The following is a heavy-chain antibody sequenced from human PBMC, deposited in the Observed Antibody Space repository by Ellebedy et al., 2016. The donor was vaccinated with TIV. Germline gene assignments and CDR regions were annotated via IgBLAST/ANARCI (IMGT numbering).Heavy chain of an antibody. CDR2: IYKDDDK. CDR3: AHQTAELGLAH. CDR1: GFSLSTSGVG. D-gene: IGHD6-13*01. V-gene: IGHV2-5*02. J-gene: IGHJ4*02. Sequence: SGPTLVKPTQTLTVACTFSGFSLSTSGVGVSWIRQSPGEALEWLALIYKDDDKRYNPALESRVTIAEDTSNNQVVLTMTNMDPVDTATYYCAHQTAELGLAHWGQGTLVTVSS.